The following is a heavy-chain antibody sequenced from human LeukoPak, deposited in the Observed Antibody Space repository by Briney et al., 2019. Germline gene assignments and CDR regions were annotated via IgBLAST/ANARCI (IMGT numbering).Heavy chain of an antibody. Sequence: TGGSLRLSCAASGFTFSNYAMSWVRQAPGKGLEWVSAISGSGGSTYYADSVKGRFTISRDNSKNTLSLQMNSLRVEDTAVSYCARGLYSSSPWGQGTLVTVSS. V-gene: IGHV3-23*01. D-gene: IGHD6-6*01. CDR1: GFTFSNYA. CDR2: ISGSGGST. J-gene: IGHJ4*02. CDR3: ARGLYSSSP.